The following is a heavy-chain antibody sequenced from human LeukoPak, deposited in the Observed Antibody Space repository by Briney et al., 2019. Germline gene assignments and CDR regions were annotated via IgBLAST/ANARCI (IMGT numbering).Heavy chain of an antibody. CDR1: GYTFTSYD. CDR3: ARTGVGYCTNGVCYEVDY. V-gene: IGHV1-8*01. Sequence: ASVKVSCKASGYTFTSYDINWVRQATGQGLERMGWMNPNSGNTGYAQKFQGRVTMTRNTSLSTAYMELSSLRSEDTAVYYCARTGVGYCTNGVCYEVDYWGQGTLVTVSS. CDR2: MNPNSGNT. J-gene: IGHJ4*02. D-gene: IGHD2-8*01.